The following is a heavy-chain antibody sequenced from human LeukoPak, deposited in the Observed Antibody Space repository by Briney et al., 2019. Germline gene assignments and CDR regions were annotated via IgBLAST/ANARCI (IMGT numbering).Heavy chain of an antibody. V-gene: IGHV3-30*03. Sequence: QPGRSLRLSCAAAGFTFSSDGMHWVRQAPCKGLEWVAAILYDGSNKYYANSVKDRSSDSRENSKHTLYLKMSSLRPEDTAVYYCARDHQLQNGNWFDPWGQGTLVTVSS. J-gene: IGHJ5*02. D-gene: IGHD2-2*01. CDR3: ARDHQLQNGNWFDP. CDR2: ILYDGSNK. CDR1: GFTFSSDG.